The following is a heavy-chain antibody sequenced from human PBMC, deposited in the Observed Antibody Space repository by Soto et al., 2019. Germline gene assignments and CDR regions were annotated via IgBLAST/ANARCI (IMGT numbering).Heavy chain of an antibody. J-gene: IGHJ4*02. Sequence: GGSLRLSCAASGFTFSSYWMSWVRQAPGKGLEWVANIKQDGSEKYYVDSVKGRFTISRDNSKNTLYLQMNSLRAEDTAVYYCAKDPYSPVEMATINGYWGQGTLVTVPQ. CDR1: GFTFSSYW. CDR3: AKDPYSPVEMATINGY. CDR2: IKQDGSEK. D-gene: IGHD5-12*01. V-gene: IGHV3-7*01.